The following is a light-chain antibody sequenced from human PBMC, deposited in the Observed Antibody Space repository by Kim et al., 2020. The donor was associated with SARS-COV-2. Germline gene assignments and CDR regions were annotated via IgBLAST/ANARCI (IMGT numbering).Light chain of an antibody. CDR2: QDN. Sequence: SVSPGQTASITCFGDRLGNKYASWYQQKPGQSPVLVMHQDNRRPSGIPERFSGSNSDNTATLTISGAQDIDEADYYCQAWDSSTYVFGTGTKVTVL. CDR3: QAWDSSTYV. CDR1: RLGNKY. V-gene: IGLV3-1*01. J-gene: IGLJ1*01.